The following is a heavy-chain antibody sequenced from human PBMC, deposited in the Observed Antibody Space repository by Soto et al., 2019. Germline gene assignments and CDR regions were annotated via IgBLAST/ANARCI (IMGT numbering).Heavy chain of an antibody. V-gene: IGHV3-23*01. J-gene: IGHJ4*02. CDR1: GLIFSDYA. Sequence: EVQLLESGGNLVQPGGSLRLSCAASGLIFSDYAMSWVRQAPGKGLECVACISGSGGDTFYADSVKGRFTISRDNSKNVRSLHMNSLRVDDTAVYFCAKDRFGIVGPVDYWGQGTLVTVSS. D-gene: IGHD1-26*01. CDR2: ISGSGGDT. CDR3: AKDRFGIVGPVDY.